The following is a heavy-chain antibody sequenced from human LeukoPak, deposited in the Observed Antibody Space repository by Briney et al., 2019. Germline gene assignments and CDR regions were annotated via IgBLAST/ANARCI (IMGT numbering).Heavy chain of an antibody. CDR1: GGSISSGGYY. D-gene: IGHD3-10*01. CDR2: IYHSGST. J-gene: IGHJ4*02. V-gene: IGHV4-31*03. CDR3: ATKITMVRGAFGY. Sequence: SQTLSLTCTVSGGSISSGGYYWSWIRQHPGKGLEWIGYIYHSGSTNYNPSLKSRVTISVDTSKNQFSLKLSSVTAADTAVYYCATKITMVRGAFGYWGQGTLVTASS.